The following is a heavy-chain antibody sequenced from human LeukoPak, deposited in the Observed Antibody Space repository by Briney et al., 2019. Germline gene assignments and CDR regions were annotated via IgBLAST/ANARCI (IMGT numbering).Heavy chain of an antibody. D-gene: IGHD3-22*01. Sequence: GGSLRLSCAASGFTLNMHAMHWVRQAPGKGLEWVAAIWPDASGTKYAEAVKGRFTISRDNSKNTLYLLVDSLRAEDTAVYYCARVFSGSGSTGSFDYWGQGTLVTASS. J-gene: IGHJ4*02. CDR1: GFTLNMHA. CDR2: IWPDASGT. V-gene: IGHV3-33*01. CDR3: ARVFSGSGSTGSFDY.